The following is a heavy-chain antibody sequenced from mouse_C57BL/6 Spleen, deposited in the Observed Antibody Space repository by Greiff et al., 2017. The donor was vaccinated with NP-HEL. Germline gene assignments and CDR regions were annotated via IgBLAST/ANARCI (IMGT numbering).Heavy chain of an antibody. CDR2: INPGSGGT. Sequence: QVQLKQSGAELVRPGTSVKVSCKASGYAFTNYLIEWVKQRPGQGLEWIGVINPGSGGTNYNEKFKGKATLTADKSSSTAYMQLSSLTSEDSAVYFCARHDGSSYYWYFDVWGTGTTVTVSS. CDR3: ARHDGSSYYWYFDV. CDR1: GYAFTNYL. V-gene: IGHV1-54*01. D-gene: IGHD1-1*01. J-gene: IGHJ1*03.